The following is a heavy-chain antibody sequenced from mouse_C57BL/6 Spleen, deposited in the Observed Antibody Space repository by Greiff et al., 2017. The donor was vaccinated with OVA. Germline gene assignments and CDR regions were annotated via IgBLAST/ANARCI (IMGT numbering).Heavy chain of an antibody. CDR3: ARWGYGYPFDD. D-gene: IGHD2-2*01. J-gene: IGHJ2*01. CDR2: IDPSDSYT. V-gene: IGHV1-50*01. Sequence: VQLQQPGAELVKPGASVKLSCKASGYTFTSYWMKWVKQRPGQGLEWIGEIDPSDSYTNYNQKFKGKATLTVDTSSSTAYMQLSSLTSEDSAVYYCARWGYGYPFDDWGQGTTLTVSS. CDR1: GYTFTSYW.